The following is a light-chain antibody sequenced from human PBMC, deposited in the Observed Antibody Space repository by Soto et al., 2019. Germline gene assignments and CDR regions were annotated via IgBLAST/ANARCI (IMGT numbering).Light chain of an antibody. V-gene: IGLV2-14*01. J-gene: IGLJ1*01. CDR3: SAYSAGNSLLV. Sequence: QSVLTQPASVSGSPGQTITISCTGTRTDIGGYNLVSWYQHHPGKAPKLLIHGVSNRPSGISNRFSGSKSDNMASLTISGLRAEDESDYYCSAYSAGNSLLVFGSGTKV. CDR1: RTDIGGYNL. CDR2: GVS.